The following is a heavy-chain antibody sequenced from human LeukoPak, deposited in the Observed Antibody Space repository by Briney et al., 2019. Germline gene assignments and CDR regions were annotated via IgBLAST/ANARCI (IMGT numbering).Heavy chain of an antibody. CDR3: ARVVVVPASYSYYYYMDV. J-gene: IGHJ6*03. CDR1: GGTFSSYA. Sequence: SVTVSCKASGGTFSSYAISWVRQAPGQGLEWMGGIIPIFGTANYAQKFQGRVTITADKSTSTAYMELSSLRSEDTAVYYCARVVVVPASYSYYYYMDVWGKGTTVTVSS. CDR2: IIPIFGTA. D-gene: IGHD2-2*01. V-gene: IGHV1-69*06.